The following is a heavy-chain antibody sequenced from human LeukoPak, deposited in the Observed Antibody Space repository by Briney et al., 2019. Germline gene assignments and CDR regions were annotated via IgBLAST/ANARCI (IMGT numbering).Heavy chain of an antibody. J-gene: IGHJ4*02. CDR2: IKQDGSQE. CDR3: AREVSEGFDF. CDR1: RFTLSTYW. D-gene: IGHD3-22*01. V-gene: IGHV3-7*01. Sequence: GGSLRLSCAASRFTLSTYWMSWVRQAPGKGLEWVAHIKQDGSQEYYVDSVKGRFTISRDSAKNSLYLQMNSLRAEDTALYYCAREVSEGFDFWGQGTLVTVSS.